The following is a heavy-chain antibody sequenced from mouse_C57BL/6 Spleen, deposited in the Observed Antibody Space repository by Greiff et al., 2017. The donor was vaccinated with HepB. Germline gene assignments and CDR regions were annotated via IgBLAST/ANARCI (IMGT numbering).Heavy chain of an antibody. CDR1: GYTFTSYW. D-gene: IGHD3-2*01. CDR2: IDPSDSYT. CDR3: ASKTASAWFAY. Sequence: VQLQQSGAELVMPGASVKLSCKASGYTFTSYWMHWVKQRPGQGLEWIGEIDPSDSYTNYNQKFKGKSTLTVDKSSSTAYMQLSSLTSEDSAVYYFASKTASAWFAYWGQGTLVTVSA. J-gene: IGHJ3*01. V-gene: IGHV1-69*01.